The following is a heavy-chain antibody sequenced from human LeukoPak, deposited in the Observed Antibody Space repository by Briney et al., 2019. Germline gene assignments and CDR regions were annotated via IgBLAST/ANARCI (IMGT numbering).Heavy chain of an antibody. D-gene: IGHD1-1*01. V-gene: IGHV4-59*12. J-gene: IGHJ5*02. CDR3: ARLENWNDAWFDP. CDR1: GGSISSYY. Sequence: KPSETLSLTCTVSGGSISSYYWSWIRQPPGKGLEWIGYIYYSGSTNYNPSLKSRVTISVDTSKNQFSLRLSSVTAADTAVYYCARLENWNDAWFDPWGQGTLVTVSS. CDR2: IYYSGST.